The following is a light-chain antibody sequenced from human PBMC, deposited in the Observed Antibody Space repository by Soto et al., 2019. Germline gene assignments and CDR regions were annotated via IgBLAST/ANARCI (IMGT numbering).Light chain of an antibody. CDR1: SSNIGAGYD. CDR2: GNS. V-gene: IGLV1-40*01. Sequence: QSVLTQPPSVSGAPGQRVTISCTGSSSNIGAGYDVHWYQQLPGTAPKLLIYGNSNRPSGVPDRFSGCKSGTSASLAITGLQAVDEADYYCQSYDSSLSGVVFGGGTKLTVL. J-gene: IGLJ2*01. CDR3: QSYDSSLSGVV.